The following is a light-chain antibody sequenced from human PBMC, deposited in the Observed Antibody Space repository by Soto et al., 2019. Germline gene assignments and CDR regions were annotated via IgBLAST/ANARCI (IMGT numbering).Light chain of an antibody. CDR2: AAS. J-gene: IGKJ1*01. Sequence: DIQMTQSPSSMSASVGDRVTNTCRASQSISSYLNWYQQKPGKAPKLLIYAASSLQSGVPSRFSGSGSGTDFTLTISSLQPEDFATYYCQQSYSTFWTFGQGTKVDIK. CDR3: QQSYSTFWT. CDR1: QSISSY. V-gene: IGKV1-39*01.